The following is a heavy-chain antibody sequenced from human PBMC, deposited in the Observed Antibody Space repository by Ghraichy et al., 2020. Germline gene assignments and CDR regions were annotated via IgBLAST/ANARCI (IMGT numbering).Heavy chain of an antibody. D-gene: IGHD2-8*01. V-gene: IGHV1-2*02. Sequence: ASVTVSCKASGYTLSDYYLHWVRQAPGQGPEWMGWINPHSGGTRFAQKFKGRINLTRDTSVSTAYMEVNALTSDDTAVYFCARGGDRDTDTEVMVYAIPPDYWGQGTLVTVSS. J-gene: IGHJ4*02. CDR3: ARGGDRDTDTEVMVYAIPPDY. CDR1: GYTLSDYY. CDR2: INPHSGGT.